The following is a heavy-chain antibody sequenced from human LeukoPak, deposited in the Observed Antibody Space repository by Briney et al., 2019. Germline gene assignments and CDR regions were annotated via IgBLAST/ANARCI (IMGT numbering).Heavy chain of an antibody. D-gene: IGHD1-1*01. J-gene: IGHJ4*02. Sequence: GGSLRPSCAASGFTFSSYVMYWVRQAPGKGLEYVSSISSNGGSTYYANSVKGRFTISRDNSKNTLYLQMGSLRAEDMAVYYCATGGSYFDYWGQGTQVTVSS. CDR2: ISSNGGST. CDR1: GFTFSSYV. V-gene: IGHV3-64*01. CDR3: ATGGSYFDY.